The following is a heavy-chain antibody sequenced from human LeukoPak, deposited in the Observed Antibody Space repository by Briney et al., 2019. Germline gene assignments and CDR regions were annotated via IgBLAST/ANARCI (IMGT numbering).Heavy chain of an antibody. Sequence: ESLQISCKAFGCIFHNYWIGWVRQMPGQGLEWLGIIYPDDSDTRYSPSFQGQVTISADKSISTAYLQWSSLKASDTAMYYCAKLTTVTKYYYYYYMDVWGKGTTVTVSS. CDR2: IYPDDSDT. CDR1: GCIFHNYW. D-gene: IGHD4-11*01. J-gene: IGHJ6*03. V-gene: IGHV5-51*01. CDR3: AKLTTVTKYYYYYYMDV.